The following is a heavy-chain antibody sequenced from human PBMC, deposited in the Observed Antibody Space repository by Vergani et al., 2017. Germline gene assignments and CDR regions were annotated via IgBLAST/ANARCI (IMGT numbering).Heavy chain of an antibody. D-gene: IGHD2-15*01. CDR1: GFTVSSNY. CDR3: AREGDIKGRWYFDL. CDR2: IYSGGST. V-gene: IGHV3-66*02. Sequence: EVQLVESGGGLVQPGGSLRLSCAASGFTVSSNYMSWVRQAPGKGLEWVSVIYSGGSTYYADSVKGRFTISRDNSKNTLYLQMNSLRAEDTAVYYCAREGDIKGRWYFDLWGRGTLVTVSS. J-gene: IGHJ2*01.